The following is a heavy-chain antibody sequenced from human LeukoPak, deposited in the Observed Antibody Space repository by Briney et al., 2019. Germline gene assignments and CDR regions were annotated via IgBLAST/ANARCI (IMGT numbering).Heavy chain of an antibody. CDR3: ARRRYNWNAIDY. CDR1: GFTLSDYY. V-gene: IGHV3-11*01. D-gene: IGHD1-20*01. J-gene: IGHJ4*02. CDR2: ISSSASTL. Sequence: KSGGSLRLSCAASGFTLSDYYMRWIRQAQWKGLEWVSYISSSASTLYYADSVKGRITISRDNAKNSLYLQMNSLRAEDTAVYYCARRRYNWNAIDYWGQGTLVTVSS.